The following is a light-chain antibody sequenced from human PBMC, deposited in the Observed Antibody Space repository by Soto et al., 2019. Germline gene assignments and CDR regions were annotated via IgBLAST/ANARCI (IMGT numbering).Light chain of an antibody. V-gene: IGKV3-15*01. CDR2: DVS. CDR1: QSVSGK. J-gene: IGKJ5*01. Sequence: EIVMTQSPATRSVSPVERATPSVMASQSVSGKLAWYQQKPGQAPRLVIYDVSTRATGIPARFSGSGSGTEFTLTISSLQSEDFAVYYCQQYNNWFSITFGQGTRLEIK. CDR3: QQYNNWFSIT.